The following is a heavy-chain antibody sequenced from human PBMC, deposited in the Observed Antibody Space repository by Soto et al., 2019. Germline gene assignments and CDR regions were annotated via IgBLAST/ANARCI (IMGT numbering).Heavy chain of an antibody. CDR1: GGTFSNYA. V-gene: IGHV1-69*13. CDR3: ARSNRDYYDNSGYYYFDY. Sequence: SVKVSCKASGGTFSNYAINWVRQAPGQGLEWMGEIIPILGTANYAQRFQGRVTITADESTSTAYMELSSLRSEDTALYYCARSNRDYYDNSGYYYFDYWGQGALVTVSS. CDR2: IIPILGTA. J-gene: IGHJ4*02. D-gene: IGHD3-22*01.